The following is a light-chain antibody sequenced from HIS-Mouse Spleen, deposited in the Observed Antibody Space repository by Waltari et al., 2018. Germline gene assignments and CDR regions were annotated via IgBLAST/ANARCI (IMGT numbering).Light chain of an antibody. V-gene: IGLV2-14*03. CDR3: SSYTSSSTLVV. Sequence: QSALTQPASVSGSPGQSITIPCTGTRSDVGGYNYVPWYQQHPVKAPKLMIYDVSNRPSGVSNRFSGSKSGNTASLTISGLQAEDEADYYCSSYTSSSTLVVFGGGTKLTVL. CDR2: DVS. CDR1: RSDVGGYNY. J-gene: IGLJ2*01.